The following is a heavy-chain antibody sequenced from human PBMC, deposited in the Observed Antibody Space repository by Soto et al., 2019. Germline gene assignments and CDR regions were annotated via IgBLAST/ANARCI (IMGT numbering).Heavy chain of an antibody. Sequence: QVQLVESGGGVVQPGRSLRLSCAASGFTFSSYGMHWVRQAPGKGLEWVAVISYDGSNKYYADSVKGRFTISRDNSKNTLYLQMNSLRAEDTAVYYCATLRGYDSPESFDYWGQGTLVTVSS. D-gene: IGHD5-12*01. CDR2: ISYDGSNK. CDR3: ATLRGYDSPESFDY. V-gene: IGHV3-30*03. J-gene: IGHJ4*02. CDR1: GFTFSSYG.